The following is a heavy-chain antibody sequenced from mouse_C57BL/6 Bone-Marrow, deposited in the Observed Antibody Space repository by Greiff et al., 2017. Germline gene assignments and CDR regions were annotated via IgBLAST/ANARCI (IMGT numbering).Heavy chain of an antibody. CDR1: GYTFTSYW. Sequence: QVQLQQPGAELVKPGASVKMSCKASGYTFTSYWITWVKQRPGQGLEWIGDIYPGSGSTNYNEKFKSKATLTVDTSSSTAYMQLSSLTSEDSAVYYCARDVTTVVARENWYFDVWGTGTTVTVSS. V-gene: IGHV1-55*01. D-gene: IGHD1-1*01. CDR2: IYPGSGST. J-gene: IGHJ1*03. CDR3: ARDVTTVVARENWYFDV.